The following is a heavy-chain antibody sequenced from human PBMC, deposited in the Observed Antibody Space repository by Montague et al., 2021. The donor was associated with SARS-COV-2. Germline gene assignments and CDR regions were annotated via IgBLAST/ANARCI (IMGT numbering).Heavy chain of an antibody. D-gene: IGHD2-21*01. CDR2: IDHSGTT. Sequence: SETLSLTCAVYGGSFSDYYWTWIRQPPGKGLEWIGEIDHSGTTNYNPSLKSRLSISVDTSKNQFSLTLNSVTAADTAVYYCARGGDMNWFDPWGQGTLVTVSS. V-gene: IGHV4-34*01. CDR1: GGSFSDYY. J-gene: IGHJ5*02. CDR3: ARGGDMNWFDP.